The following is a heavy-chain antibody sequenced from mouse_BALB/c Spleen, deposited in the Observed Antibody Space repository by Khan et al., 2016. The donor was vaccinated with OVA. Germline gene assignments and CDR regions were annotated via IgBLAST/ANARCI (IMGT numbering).Heavy chain of an antibody. J-gene: IGHJ4*01. D-gene: IGHD1-1*01. CDR1: GDSITSGF. V-gene: IGHV3-8*02. CDR3: ARSYGSWAMDY. Sequence: EVQLQESGPSLVKPSQTLSHTCSVTGDSITSGFWNWIRKFPGNKFEYMGYITYSGNTYYNPSLKSRISITRDTSKSQYYLQLNSVTTEDTATYYCARSYGSWAMDYWGQGTSVTVSS. CDR2: ITYSGNT.